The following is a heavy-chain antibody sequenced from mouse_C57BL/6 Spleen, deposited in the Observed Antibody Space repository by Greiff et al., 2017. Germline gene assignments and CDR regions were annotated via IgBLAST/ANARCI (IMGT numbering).Heavy chain of an antibody. CDR3: ARQGYGSKDYAMDY. V-gene: IGHV1-82*01. Sequence: QVQLKQSGPELVKPGASVKISCKASGYAFSSSWMNWVKQRPGKGLEWIGRIYPGDGDTNYNGKFKGKATLTADKSSSTAYMQLSSLTSEDSAVYFCARQGYGSKDYAMDYWGQGTSVTVSS. CDR1: GYAFSSSW. J-gene: IGHJ4*01. D-gene: IGHD1-1*01. CDR2: IYPGDGDT.